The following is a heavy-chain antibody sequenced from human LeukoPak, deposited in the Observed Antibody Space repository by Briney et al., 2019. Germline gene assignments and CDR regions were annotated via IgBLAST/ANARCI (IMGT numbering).Heavy chain of an antibody. D-gene: IGHD2-15*01. CDR1: GGSISNYY. V-gene: IGHV4-59*01. J-gene: IGHJ4*02. Sequence: SETLSLTCTVSGGSISNYYWSWLRQPPGKGLEWIGYVHYNGSTTNSNPSLRSRVTIFVDTSKKHLSLKLSSVTTADTAVYYCASGYCSGGSCPGLYYWGQGNLVTVSS. CDR3: ASGYCSGGSCPGLYY. CDR2: VHYNGSTT.